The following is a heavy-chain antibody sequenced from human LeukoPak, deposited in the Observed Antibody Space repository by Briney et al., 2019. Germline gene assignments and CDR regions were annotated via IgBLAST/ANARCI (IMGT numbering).Heavy chain of an antibody. CDR3: ASGSGSYRTPYYYMDV. D-gene: IGHD3-10*01. Sequence: PGGSLRLSCVASGFTVSSNYMSWVRQAPGKGLEGVSVIYSGGSTYYAASVKGRFTLSRDNSKNTLYLQMNRLRAEDTAVYYCASGSGSYRTPYYYMDVWGTGTTVTVSS. V-gene: IGHV3-53*01. CDR2: IYSGGST. CDR1: GFTVSSNY. J-gene: IGHJ6*03.